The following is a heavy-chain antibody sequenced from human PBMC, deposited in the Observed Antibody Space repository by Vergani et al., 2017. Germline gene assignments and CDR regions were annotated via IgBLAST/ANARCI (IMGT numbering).Heavy chain of an antibody. D-gene: IGHD3-10*01. V-gene: IGHV4-59*01. CDR1: GGSISSYY. CDR2: IYYSGST. CDR3: ARASDSGSYYSNFDY. J-gene: IGHJ4*02. Sequence: QVQLQESGPGLVKPSETLSLTCPVSGGSISSYYWSWIRQPPGKGLEWIGYIYYSGSTNYNPSLKSRVTISVDTSKNQFSLKLSSVTAADTAVYYCARASDSGSYYSNFDYWGQGTLVTVSS.